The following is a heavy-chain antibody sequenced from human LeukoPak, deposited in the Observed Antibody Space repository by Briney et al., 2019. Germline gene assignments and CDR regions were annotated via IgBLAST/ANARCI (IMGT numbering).Heavy chain of an antibody. Sequence: GGSLRLSCAASEFTVSNNYMSWVRQAPGKGLEWVSVLYNGGRAYYTDSVNGRFTISRDNSKNTLYLQMNSLRAEDTANYYCAGHTELDYWGQGTLVTVSS. D-gene: IGHD1-26*01. CDR1: EFTVSNNY. CDR3: AGHTELDY. V-gene: IGHV3-66*04. J-gene: IGHJ4*02. CDR2: LYNGGRA.